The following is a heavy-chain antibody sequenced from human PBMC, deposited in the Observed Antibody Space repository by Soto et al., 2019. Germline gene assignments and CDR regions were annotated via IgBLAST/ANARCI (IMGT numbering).Heavy chain of an antibody. Sequence: ASVKVSCKASGYTFTSYDINWVRQATGQGLEWMGWMNPNSGNTGYAQKFQGRVTMTRNTSISTAYMELSSLRSEDTAVYYCARGGYYYGSGSYVRGPYGMDVWGQGTTVTVSS. J-gene: IGHJ6*02. CDR3: ARGGYYYGSGSYVRGPYGMDV. CDR1: GYTFTSYD. D-gene: IGHD3-10*01. CDR2: MNPNSGNT. V-gene: IGHV1-8*01.